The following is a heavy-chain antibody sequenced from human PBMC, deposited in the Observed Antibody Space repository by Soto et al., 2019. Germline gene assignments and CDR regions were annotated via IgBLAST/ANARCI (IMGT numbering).Heavy chain of an antibody. D-gene: IGHD3-22*01. CDR3: LRDGQCITTRFYVNLFDL. Sequence: GSLRLSCAASGFTFSTYWMHWIRQVPGKGLEWVSRINSDASHTYYADSVKGRFTISRDNAKNTLHLEMNSLRAEDTAVYYCLRDGQCITTRFYVNLFDLWHQESQVTGS. J-gene: IGHJ5*02. CDR2: INSDASHT. V-gene: IGHV3-74*01. CDR1: GFTFSTYW.